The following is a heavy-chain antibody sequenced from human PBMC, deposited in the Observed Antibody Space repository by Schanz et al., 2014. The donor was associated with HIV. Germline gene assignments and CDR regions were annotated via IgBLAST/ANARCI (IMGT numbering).Heavy chain of an antibody. D-gene: IGHD6-13*01. V-gene: IGHV3-33*01. CDR2: IWYDGTNI. CDR3: AREYYSRNWNWFDP. Sequence: QEQLVESGGGVVQPGKSLRLSCAASGFTFRNFGMHWVRQAPGKGLEWVAVIWYDGTNIDYADSVKDRFTVSRDNSKNMLYLQMNSLRAEDTAVYYCAREYYSRNWNWFDPWGQGTLVTVSS. CDR1: GFTFRNFG. J-gene: IGHJ5*02.